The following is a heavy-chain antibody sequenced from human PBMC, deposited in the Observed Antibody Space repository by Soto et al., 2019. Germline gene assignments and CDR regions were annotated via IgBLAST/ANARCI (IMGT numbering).Heavy chain of an antibody. J-gene: IGHJ4*02. Sequence: SVKVSCKASGGTFNNYVINWVRQAPGQGLEWMAGIIPIFGTANYAQKFQGRVTITADKSTSTAYMELNSLRSEDTAVYYCAGRCDGTNCLGNFDYWGQGTLVTVSS. CDR2: IIPIFGTA. D-gene: IGHD2-2*01. CDR3: AGRCDGTNCLGNFDY. V-gene: IGHV1-69*06. CDR1: GGTFNNYV.